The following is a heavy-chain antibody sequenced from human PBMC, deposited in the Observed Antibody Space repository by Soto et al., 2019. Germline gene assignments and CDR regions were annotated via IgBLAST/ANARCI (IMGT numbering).Heavy chain of an antibody. V-gene: IGHV3-11*06. J-gene: IGHJ4*01. CDR2: INVTRTYT. CDR3: ARVQGSGSYHPRDY. D-gene: IGHD1-26*01. Sequence: QVQLVESGGGLVNLGGSLRLSCAASGFTFGGHYMSWIRQAPGKGLEWLSYINVTRTYTNYADSVKGRFTISRDNVKSSLYLEMNSLRAEDTAVYYCARVQGSGSYHPRDYRGPGTLVTVSS. CDR1: GFTFGGHY.